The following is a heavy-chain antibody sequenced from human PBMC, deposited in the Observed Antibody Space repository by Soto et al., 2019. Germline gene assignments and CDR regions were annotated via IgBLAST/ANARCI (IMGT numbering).Heavy chain of an antibody. CDR1: GYNFITDW. CDR3: TRVSRASCALDV. V-gene: IGHV5-10-1*01. J-gene: IGHJ6*02. Sequence: GESLKISCKGAGYNFITDWISWVRQMPGEGVEWMGRIDPTDSYTKYSPSFEGHVTIAADKSISTAYLQWSILKASDSAVYYCTRVSRASCALDVWGQGTTVTVSS. CDR2: IDPTDSYT. D-gene: IGHD3-16*01.